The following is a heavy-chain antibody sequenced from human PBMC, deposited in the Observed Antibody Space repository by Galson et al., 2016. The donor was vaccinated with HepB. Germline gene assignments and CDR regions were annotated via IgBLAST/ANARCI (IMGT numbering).Heavy chain of an antibody. Sequence: SLRLSCAASGFTFRNYLMSWVRQAPGRGLGWVANIKEDGREEKYVDSVKGRFIVSRDNAKNSLYLQMNSLTAEDTAVYYCARRLPYRGMDVWGQGTTVTVSS. J-gene: IGHJ6*02. CDR3: ARRLPYRGMDV. CDR1: GFTFRNYL. CDR2: IKEDGREE. D-gene: IGHD3-10*01. V-gene: IGHV3-7*01.